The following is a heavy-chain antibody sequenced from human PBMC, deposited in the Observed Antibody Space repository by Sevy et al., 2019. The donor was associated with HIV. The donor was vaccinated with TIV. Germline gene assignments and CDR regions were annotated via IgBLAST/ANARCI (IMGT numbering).Heavy chain of an antibody. CDR2: ISYDGSNK. V-gene: IGHV3-30-3*01. J-gene: IGHJ4*02. CDR3: ARGAGSHHDILTGPFDY. CDR1: GFTFSSYA. Sequence: GGSLRLSCAASGFTFSSYAMHWVRQAPGKGLEWVAVISYDGSNKYYADSVKGRFTISRDNSKNTLYLQMNSLRAEDTAVYYCARGAGSHHDILTGPFDYWGQGTLVTVSS. D-gene: IGHD3-9*01.